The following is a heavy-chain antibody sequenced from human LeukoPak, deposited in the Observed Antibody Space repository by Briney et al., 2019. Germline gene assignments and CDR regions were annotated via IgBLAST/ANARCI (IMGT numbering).Heavy chain of an antibody. CDR1: GYTFTSYG. CDR2: INPNSGGT. J-gene: IGHJ6*02. D-gene: IGHD2-15*01. Sequence: GASVKVSCKASGYTFTSYGISWVRQAPGQGLGWMGWINPNSGGTNYAQKFQGWVTMTRDTSISTAYMELSRLRSDDTAVYYCAREGVVVVAADYYYCGMDVWGQGTTVTVSS. V-gene: IGHV1-2*04. CDR3: AREGVVVVAADYYYCGMDV.